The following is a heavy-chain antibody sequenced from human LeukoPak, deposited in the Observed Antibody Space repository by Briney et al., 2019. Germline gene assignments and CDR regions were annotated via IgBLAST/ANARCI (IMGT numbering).Heavy chain of an antibody. CDR1: GYTFTNYY. V-gene: IGHV1-46*01. CDR3: VRARTWSGWFPKYYYMDV. D-gene: IGHD3-3*01. CDR2: INPSAGNT. J-gene: IGHJ6*03. Sequence: ASVKVSCKASGYTFTNYYMHWVRQAPGQGLEWMGIINPSAGNTGSAQKFRGRVTMTRDTSTSTVYMELSSLRSEDTGVYYCVRARTWSGWFPKYYYMDVWGKGTTVTVSS.